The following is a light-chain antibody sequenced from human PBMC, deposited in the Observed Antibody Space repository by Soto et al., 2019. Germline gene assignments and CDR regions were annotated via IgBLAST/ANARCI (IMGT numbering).Light chain of an antibody. CDR1: HSISTW. J-gene: IGKJ1*01. Sequence: DLHMTQSPSTLSASVGDRATITCRASHSISTWLALHQQKPGKAPKLLISKASSVESRAPSRISGSGSGREFTLTISSLQPDYSATYYCQQYNSYRAFGQGTKVDIK. V-gene: IGKV1-5*03. CDR2: KAS. CDR3: QQYNSYRA.